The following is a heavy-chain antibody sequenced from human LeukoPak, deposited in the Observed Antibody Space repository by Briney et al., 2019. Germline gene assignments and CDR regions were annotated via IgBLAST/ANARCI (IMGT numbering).Heavy chain of an antibody. CDR1: GFTFSTSG. V-gene: IGHV3-30*02. CDR3: ARGVGNYRYYFDY. J-gene: IGHJ4*02. CDR2: IRNDGTKK. Sequence: GGSLRLSCAASGFTFSTSGMHWVRQSPGKGLDWVAFIRNDGTKKNYADSVKGRFTISRDNAKNSLYLQMNSLRAEDTAVYYCARGVGNYRYYFDYWGQGTLVTVSS. D-gene: IGHD3-22*01.